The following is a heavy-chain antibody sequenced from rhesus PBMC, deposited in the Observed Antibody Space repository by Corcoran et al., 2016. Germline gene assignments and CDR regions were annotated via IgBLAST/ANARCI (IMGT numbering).Heavy chain of an antibody. CDR3: ARRGREIEY. CDR2: IEGDGGST. Sequence: QVQLQESGPGLVKPSETLSLTCTVSGASISSSWWSWIRQSPGKGLEWVGEIEGDGGSTNYHPSLKSRFTISKDASKNQFSLKVTSVTAADTAVYYCARRGREIEYWGQGVLVTVSS. CDR1: GASISSSW. D-gene: IGHD1-44*01. J-gene: IGHJ4*01. V-gene: IGHV4-80*01.